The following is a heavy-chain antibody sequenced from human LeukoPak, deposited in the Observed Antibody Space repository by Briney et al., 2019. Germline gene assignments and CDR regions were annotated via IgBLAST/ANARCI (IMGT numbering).Heavy chain of an antibody. Sequence: GGSLRLSCAASGFTFRTYGMHWVRQAPGKGLEWVAVISYDGSNKYYADSVKGRFTISRDNSKNTLYLQMNSLRAEDTAVYYCAKASRQGAVASPLDYWGQGTLVTVSS. V-gene: IGHV3-30*18. CDR2: ISYDGSNK. CDR3: AKASRQGAVASPLDY. J-gene: IGHJ4*02. D-gene: IGHD6-19*01. CDR1: GFTFRTYG.